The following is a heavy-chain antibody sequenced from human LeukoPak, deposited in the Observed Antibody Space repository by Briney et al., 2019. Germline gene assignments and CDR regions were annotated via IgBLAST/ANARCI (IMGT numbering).Heavy chain of an antibody. V-gene: IGHV4-59*01. CDR2: IYYSGSI. CDR3: ARENPSGYYNRPIDY. J-gene: IGHJ4*02. CDR1: GASISSYY. Sequence: SETLSLTCTVSGASISSYYWSWIRQPPGKGLEWIGDIYYSGSIKHNPSLKSRVTMSVDTSKNQFSLKLSSVTAADTAIYYCARENPSGYYNRPIDYWGQGTLVTVSS. D-gene: IGHD3-22*01.